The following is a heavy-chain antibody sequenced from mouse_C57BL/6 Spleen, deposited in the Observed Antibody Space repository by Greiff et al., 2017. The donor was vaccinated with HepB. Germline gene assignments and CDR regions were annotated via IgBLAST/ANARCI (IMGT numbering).Heavy chain of an antibody. J-gene: IGHJ2*01. V-gene: IGHV6-6*01. CDR3: TRRDYYGSSYEGYYFDY. D-gene: IGHD1-1*01. CDR2: IRNKANNHAT. Sequence: EVQLVESGGGLVQPGGSMKLSCAASGFTFSDAWMDWVRQSPEKGLEWVAEIRNKANNHATYYAESVKGRFTISRDDSKSSVYLQMNSLRAEDTGIYYCTRRDYYGSSYEGYYFDYWGQGTTLTVSS. CDR1: GFTFSDAW.